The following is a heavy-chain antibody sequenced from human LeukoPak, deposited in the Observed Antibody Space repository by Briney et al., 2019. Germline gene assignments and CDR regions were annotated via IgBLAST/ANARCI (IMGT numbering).Heavy chain of an antibody. CDR3: ARVVAGSVHNWFDP. Sequence: SETLSLTCTVSNYSISSGYYWSWIRQPAGKGLEWIGRIYTSGSTNYNPSLKSRVTISVDTSKNQFSLKLSSVTAADTAVYYCARVVAGSVHNWFDPWGQGTLVTVSS. CDR1: NYSISSGYY. CDR2: IYTSGST. J-gene: IGHJ5*02. D-gene: IGHD6-19*01. V-gene: IGHV4-61*02.